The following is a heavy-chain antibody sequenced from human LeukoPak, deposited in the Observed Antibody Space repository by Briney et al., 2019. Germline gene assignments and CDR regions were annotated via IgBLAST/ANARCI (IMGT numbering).Heavy chain of an antibody. D-gene: IGHD1-26*01. V-gene: IGHV3-49*03. J-gene: IGHJ4*02. CDR3: TRSESGTYKGGFDF. CDR1: GFTFSSYS. Sequence: PGGSLRLSCAASGFTFSSYSMNWFRQAPGKGLEWVGFIRSKTYGGTGEYAASVKGRFTISRDDSKSIAHLQMNSLKTEDTAVYYCTRSESGTYKGGFDFWGQGTLVTVSS. CDR2: IRSKTYGGTG.